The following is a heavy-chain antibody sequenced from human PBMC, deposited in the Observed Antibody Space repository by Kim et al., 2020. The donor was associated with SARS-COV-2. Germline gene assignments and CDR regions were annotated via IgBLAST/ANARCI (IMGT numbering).Heavy chain of an antibody. CDR1: GFTFDDYA. J-gene: IGHJ4*02. CDR2: ISWNSGSI. V-gene: IGHV3-9*01. D-gene: IGHD6-13*01. CDR3: AKDRGIAAAGTVFDY. Sequence: GGSLRLSCAASGFTFDDYAMHWVRQAPGKGLEWVSGISWNSGSIGYADSVKGRFTISRDNAKNPLYLQMNSLRAEDTALYYCAKDRGIAAAGTVFDYWGQGTLVTVSS.